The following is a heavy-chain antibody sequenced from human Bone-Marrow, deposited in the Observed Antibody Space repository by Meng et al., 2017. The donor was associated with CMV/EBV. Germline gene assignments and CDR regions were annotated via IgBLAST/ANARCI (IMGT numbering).Heavy chain of an antibody. Sequence: GESLKISCAASGFTLSSYWMSWIRQAPGKGLEWVSYITGSSSTINYADSVKGRFTISRDNAKNLLYLQLNSLRAEDTAVYYCARDYSGSYIEGVYWGQGKLVNVAS. D-gene: IGHD1-26*01. V-gene: IGHV3-48*04. CDR3: ARDYSGSYIEGVY. CDR2: ITGSSSTI. CDR1: GFTLSSYW. J-gene: IGHJ4*02.